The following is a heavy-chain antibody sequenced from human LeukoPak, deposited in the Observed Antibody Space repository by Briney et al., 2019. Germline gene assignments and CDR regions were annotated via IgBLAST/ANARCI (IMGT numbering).Heavy chain of an antibody. CDR2: IWYDGFNK. J-gene: IGHJ4*02. V-gene: IGHV3-33*06. Sequence: PGRSLRLSCAASGFTFSSYVMHWVRQAPGKGLEWVAVIWYDGFNKYYADSVKGRFTISRDNSKNTLYLQMNSLRAEDTAVYYCAKDRGYWGQGTLVTVSS. CDR1: GFTFSSYV. CDR3: AKDRGY.